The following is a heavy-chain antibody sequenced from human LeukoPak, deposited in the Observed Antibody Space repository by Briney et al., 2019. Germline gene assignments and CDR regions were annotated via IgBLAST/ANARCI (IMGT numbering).Heavy chain of an antibody. CDR2: IIPILGIA. V-gene: IGHV1-69*04. Sequence: GASVKVSCKASGGTFSSYAISWVRQAPGQGLEWMGRIIPILGIANYAQKFQGRVTITADKSTSTAYMELSSLRSEDTAVYYCARDLVRGYSGYTDNWFDPWGQETLVTVSS. CDR1: GGTFSSYA. J-gene: IGHJ5*02. CDR3: ARDLVRGYSGYTDNWFDP. D-gene: IGHD5-12*01.